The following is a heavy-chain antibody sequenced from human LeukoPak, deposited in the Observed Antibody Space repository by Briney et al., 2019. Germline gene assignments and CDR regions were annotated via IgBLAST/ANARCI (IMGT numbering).Heavy chain of an antibody. V-gene: IGHV3-43*01. Sequence: GGSLRLSCATSGFNFDRYTIHWVRQAPGKGPEWVSLAGWAGGTTFYSDSVRGRFTISRDSGRKSVYLQMNSLTADDTAFYFCAKELDTMFFDYWGQGALVTVSS. CDR3: AKELDTMFFDY. D-gene: IGHD3-10*02. CDR2: AGWAGGTT. J-gene: IGHJ4*02. CDR1: GFNFDRYT.